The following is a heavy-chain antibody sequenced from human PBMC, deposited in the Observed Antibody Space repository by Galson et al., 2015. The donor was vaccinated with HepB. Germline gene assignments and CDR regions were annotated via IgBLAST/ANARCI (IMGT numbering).Heavy chain of an antibody. CDR1: GGTFSSYA. Sequence: SVKVSCKASGGTFSSYAISWVRQAPGQGLEWMGGIIPIFGTANYAQKFQGRVTITADESTSTAYMELSSLRSEDTAVYYCATIPPANWGYRPLVAAPPREYYVDYWGQGTLVTVSS. J-gene: IGHJ4*02. CDR3: ATIPPANWGYRPLVAAPPREYYVDY. V-gene: IGHV1-69*13. CDR2: IIPIFGTA. D-gene: IGHD7-27*01.